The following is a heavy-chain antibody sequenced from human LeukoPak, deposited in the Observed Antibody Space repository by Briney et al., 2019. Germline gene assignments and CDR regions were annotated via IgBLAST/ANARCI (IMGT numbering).Heavy chain of an antibody. V-gene: IGHV3-74*01. Sequence: GGSLRLSCAASGFTFSSYWMNWVRQAPGKGLVWVSRIASDGSSTTYADSVKGRFSISRDNSKNTLYLQMNSLRAEDTAVYYCARDPVRRDSYWGQGTLVTVSS. CDR1: GFTFSSYW. D-gene: IGHD3-10*01. CDR2: IASDGSST. CDR3: ARDPVRRDSY. J-gene: IGHJ4*02.